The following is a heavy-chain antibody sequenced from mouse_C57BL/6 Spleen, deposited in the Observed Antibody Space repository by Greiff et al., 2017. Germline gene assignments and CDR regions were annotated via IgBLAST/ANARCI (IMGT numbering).Heavy chain of an antibody. V-gene: IGHV1-61*01. D-gene: IGHD3-2*02. CDR3: ARASSGNVAY. Sequence: VQLQQPGAELVRPGSSVKLSCKASGYTFTSYWMDGVKQRPGQGLEWIGNIYPSDSETPYNQKFKDKATLTVDKSSSTAYMQLSSLTSEDSAVYYCARASSGNVAYWGQGTLVTVSA. CDR2: IYPSDSET. J-gene: IGHJ3*01. CDR1: GYTFTSYW.